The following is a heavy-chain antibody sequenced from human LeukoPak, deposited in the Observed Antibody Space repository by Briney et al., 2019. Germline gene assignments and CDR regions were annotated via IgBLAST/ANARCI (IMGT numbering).Heavy chain of an antibody. Sequence: SETLSLTCTVSGYSISSGYYWGWIRQPPGKGLEWIGSIYHSGSTYYNPSLKSRVTISVDTSKNQFSLKLSSVTAADTAVYYCARGFPLGYSYGYGYYYYMDVWGKGTTVTVSS. J-gene: IGHJ6*03. V-gene: IGHV4-38-2*02. CDR2: IYHSGST. D-gene: IGHD5-18*01. CDR3: ARGFPLGYSYGYGYYYYMDV. CDR1: GYSISSGYY.